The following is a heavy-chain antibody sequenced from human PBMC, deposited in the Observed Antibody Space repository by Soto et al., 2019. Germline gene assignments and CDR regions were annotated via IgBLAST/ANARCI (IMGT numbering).Heavy chain of an antibody. V-gene: IGHV4-61*01. CDR1: GGSISSSSYY. J-gene: IGHJ4*02. CDR3: AREDSQYDYFDY. D-gene: IGHD2-15*01. Sequence: SETLSLTCTVSGGSISSSSYYWSWIRQPPGKGLEWIGYIYYSGSTNYNPSLKSRVTISVDTSKNQFSLKLSSVTAADTAVYYCAREDSQYDYFDYWGQGTLVTVSS. CDR2: IYYSGST.